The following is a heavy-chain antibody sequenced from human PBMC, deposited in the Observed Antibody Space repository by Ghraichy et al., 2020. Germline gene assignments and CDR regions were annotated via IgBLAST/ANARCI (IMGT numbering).Heavy chain of an antibody. CDR3: ARDSGRYYFDY. V-gene: IGHV1-18*01. CDR1: GYTFTSYG. CDR2: ISGYKGNT. Sequence: SVKVSCKTSGYTFTSYGTSWVRQAPGEGLEWMGWISGYKGNTKDAQKFKGRITMTIEESTSTAYMELRSLRSDDTAVYYCARDSGRYYFDYWGQGTLVTVSS. D-gene: IGHD6-19*01. J-gene: IGHJ4*02.